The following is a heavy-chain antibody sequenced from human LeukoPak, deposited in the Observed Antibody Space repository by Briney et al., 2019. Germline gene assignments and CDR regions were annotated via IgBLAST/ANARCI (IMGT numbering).Heavy chain of an antibody. D-gene: IGHD6-13*01. J-gene: IGHJ6*03. V-gene: IGHV3-23*01. Sequence: PGGSLRLSCAASGFTFSSYAMSWVRQAPGKGLEWVSAISGSGGSTYYAVSVKGRFTISRDNSKNTLYLQMNSLRAEDTAVYYCAKVAKGSSWYPSTSGYYMDVWGKGTTVTVSS. CDR3: AKVAKGSSWYPSTSGYYMDV. CDR2: ISGSGGST. CDR1: GFTFSSYA.